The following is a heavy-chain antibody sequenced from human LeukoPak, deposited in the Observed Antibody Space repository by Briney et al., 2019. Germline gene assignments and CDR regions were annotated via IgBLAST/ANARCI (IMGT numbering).Heavy chain of an antibody. CDR1: GFTFTSYY. V-gene: IGHV1-46*01. CDR3: ARESLPTVDTAMVALDY. D-gene: IGHD5-18*01. J-gene: IGHJ4*02. CDR2: INPSGGST. Sequence: NTGGSLRLSCAASGFTFTSYYMHWVRQAPGQGLEWMGIINPSGGSTSYAQKFQGRVTMTRDTSTSTVYMELSSLRSEDTAVYYCARESLPTVDTAMVALDYWGQGTLVTVSS.